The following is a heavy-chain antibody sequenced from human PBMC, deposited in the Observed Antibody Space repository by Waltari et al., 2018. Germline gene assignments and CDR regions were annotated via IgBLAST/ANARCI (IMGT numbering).Heavy chain of an antibody. J-gene: IGHJ5*02. D-gene: IGHD3-3*01. CDR2: GSFDGKNK. Sequence: QVQLVESGGGVVQPGRSLRLSCAASGFTFSSFTMHWVRQAPGKGLGWVAIGSFDGKNKYYADAVKGRFTISRDNSKNTLYLQMNSLRPEDTAVYYCARNYYDFCRLYNQGSWGQGTLVTVSS. V-gene: IGHV3-30*01. CDR3: ARNYYDFCRLYNQGS. CDR1: GFTFSSFT.